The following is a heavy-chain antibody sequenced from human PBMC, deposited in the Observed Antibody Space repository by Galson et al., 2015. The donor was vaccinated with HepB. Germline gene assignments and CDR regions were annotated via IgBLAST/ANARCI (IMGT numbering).Heavy chain of an antibody. CDR1: GFSFSDYG. D-gene: IGHD3-10*01. Sequence: SLRLSCAASGFSFSDYGMHWVRQAPGKGLEWVAVLWYDGTIKKVADSVKGRFTISRDISRNTLYLQMNGLSPEDTAVYYCARDRYGSGYMDVWGQGTTVTVSS. J-gene: IGHJ6*02. V-gene: IGHV3-33*01. CDR2: LWYDGTIK. CDR3: ARDRYGSGYMDV.